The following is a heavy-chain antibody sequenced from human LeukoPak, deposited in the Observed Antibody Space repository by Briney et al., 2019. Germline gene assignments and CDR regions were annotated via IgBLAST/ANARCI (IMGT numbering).Heavy chain of an antibody. CDR2: ISSSGSTI. J-gene: IGHJ4*02. CDR1: GFTFSDYY. D-gene: IGHD1-1*01. Sequence: GGSLRLSCAASGFTFSDYYMSWIRQAPGKGLEWVSYISSSGSTIYYADSVKGRFTISRDNAKNTVYLQMSSLRTADTASYYCATLTPPYNWNDLDFDYWGQGTLVTVSS. CDR3: ATLTPPYNWNDLDFDY. V-gene: IGHV3-11*04.